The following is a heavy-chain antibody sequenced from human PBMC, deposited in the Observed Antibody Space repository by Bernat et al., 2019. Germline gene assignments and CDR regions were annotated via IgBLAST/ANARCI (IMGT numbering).Heavy chain of an antibody. CDR2: FDPEDGET. CDR3: ATRLGLSYYVSSGYPISGFDY. V-gene: IGHV1-24*01. CDR1: GYTLTELS. J-gene: IGHJ4*02. D-gene: IGHD3-22*01. Sequence: QVQLVQSGAEVKKPGASVKVSCKVSGYTLTELSMHWVRQAPGKGLEWMGGFDPEDGETIYAQKFQGRGTMTEDTSTDTAYMELSSLRSEDTAVYYCATRLGLSYYVSSGYPISGFDYWGQGTLVTVSS.